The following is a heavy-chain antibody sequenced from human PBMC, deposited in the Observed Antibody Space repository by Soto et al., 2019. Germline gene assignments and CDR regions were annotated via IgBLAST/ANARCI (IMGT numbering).Heavy chain of an antibody. CDR1: GYTFTSYD. Sequence: GASVKVSCKASGYTFTSYDINWVRQATGQGLEWMGWMNPNSGNTGYAQKFQGRVTMTRNTSISTAYMELSSLRSEDTAVYYCARSHYDILTGYLYYYYYYYMDVWGRGTTVTVSS. J-gene: IGHJ6*03. V-gene: IGHV1-8*01. CDR3: ARSHYDILTGYLYYYYYYYMDV. D-gene: IGHD3-9*01. CDR2: MNPNSGNT.